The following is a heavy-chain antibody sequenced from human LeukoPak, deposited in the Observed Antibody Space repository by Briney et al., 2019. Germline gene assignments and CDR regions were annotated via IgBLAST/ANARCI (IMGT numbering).Heavy chain of an antibody. J-gene: IGHJ3*02. D-gene: IGHD6-19*01. CDR1: GFTFSSYA. CDR2: ISGSGGST. V-gene: IGHV3-23*01. Sequence: GGSLRLSCAASGFTFSSYAMSGLRQAPGKGLEWVSAISGSGGSTYYADSVKGRFTISRDNSKNTLYLQMNSLRAEDTAVYYCAKSLGYSSGWVNAFDIWGQGTMVTVSS. CDR3: AKSLGYSSGWVNAFDI.